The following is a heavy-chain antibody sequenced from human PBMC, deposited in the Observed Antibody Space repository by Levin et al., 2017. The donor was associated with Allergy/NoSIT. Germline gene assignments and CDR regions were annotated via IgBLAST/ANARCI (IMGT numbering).Heavy chain of an antibody. J-gene: IGHJ4*02. CDR1: GFTFSSYA. Sequence: PGGSLRLSCAASGFTFSSYAMSWVRQAPGKGLEWVSAISGSGGSTYYADSVKGRFTISRDNSKNTLYLQMNSLRAEDTAVYYCAKAYYDFWSGSLFDYWGQGTLVTVSS. D-gene: IGHD3-3*01. V-gene: IGHV3-23*01. CDR3: AKAYYDFWSGSLFDY. CDR2: ISGSGGST.